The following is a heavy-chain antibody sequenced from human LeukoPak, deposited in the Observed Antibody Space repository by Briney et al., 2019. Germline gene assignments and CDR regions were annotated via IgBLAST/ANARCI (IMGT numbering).Heavy chain of an antibody. D-gene: IGHD3-9*01. CDR3: ARDVSPYYDILTGYYDAFDI. J-gene: IGHJ3*02. CDR1: GYTFTSYG. CDR2: ISAYNGNT. Sequence: APVKVSCKASGYTFTSYGISWVRQAPGQGLEWMGWISAYNGNTNYAQKLQGRVTMTTETSTSTAYMELRSLRSDDTAVYYCARDVSPYYDILTGYYDAFDIWGQGTMVTVSS. V-gene: IGHV1-18*01.